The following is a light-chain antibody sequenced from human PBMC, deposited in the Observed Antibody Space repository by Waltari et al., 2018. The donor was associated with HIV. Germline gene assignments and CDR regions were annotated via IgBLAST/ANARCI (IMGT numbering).Light chain of an antibody. J-gene: IGLJ3*02. CDR3: CSYAGRGAV. CDR2: EVN. V-gene: IGLV2-23*02. Sequence: QSALTQPASVSGSPGQSITLPCTATSSAVGSYKLFSWYQQHPGKAPKLMIYEVNERPSGVSNRFSGSKSGNTASLTISGLQAEDEAHYYCCSYAGRGAVFGGGTKVTVL. CDR1: SSAVGSYKL.